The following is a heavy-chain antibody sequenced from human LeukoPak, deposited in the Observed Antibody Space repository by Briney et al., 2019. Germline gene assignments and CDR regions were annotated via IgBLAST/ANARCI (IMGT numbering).Heavy chain of an antibody. Sequence: GESLKISCKGSGYSFTSYWIGWVRQMPGKGLEWMGIIYPGDSDTRDSPSFLGQVTISVDKSINTAYLQWTSLKASDTAMYYCARKGPKIATADAFDIWGQGTMVTVSS. CDR1: GYSFTSYW. CDR2: IYPGDSDT. CDR3: ARKGPKIATADAFDI. D-gene: IGHD6-13*01. V-gene: IGHV5-51*01. J-gene: IGHJ3*02.